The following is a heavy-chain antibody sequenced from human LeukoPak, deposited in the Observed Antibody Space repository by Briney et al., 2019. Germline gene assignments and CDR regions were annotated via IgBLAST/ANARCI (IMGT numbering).Heavy chain of an antibody. CDR2: IYHSGST. J-gene: IGHJ6*03. CDR1: GGSISSSNW. V-gene: IGHV4-4*02. CDR3: ASSAPYYYYMDV. Sequence: PSETLSLTCAVSGGSISSSNWWSWVRQPPGKGLEWIGEIYHSGSTNYNPSLKGRVTISVDKSKNQFSLKLSSVTAADTAVYYCASSAPYYYYMDVWGKGTTVTVSS.